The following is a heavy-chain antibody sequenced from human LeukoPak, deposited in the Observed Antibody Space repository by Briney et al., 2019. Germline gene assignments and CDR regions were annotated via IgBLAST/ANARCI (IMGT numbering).Heavy chain of an antibody. J-gene: IGHJ5*02. V-gene: IGHV4-59*01. CDR3: ARSPIASMLIPYWFDP. Sequence: SETLSLTCTVSGGSISSYYWSWIRQPPGKGLEWIGYIYYSGSTNYNPSLKSRVTISVDTSKNQFSLKLSSVTAADTAVYYCARSPIASMLIPYWFDPWGQGTLVTVSS. CDR1: GGSISSYY. CDR2: IYYSGST. D-gene: IGHD2/OR15-2a*01.